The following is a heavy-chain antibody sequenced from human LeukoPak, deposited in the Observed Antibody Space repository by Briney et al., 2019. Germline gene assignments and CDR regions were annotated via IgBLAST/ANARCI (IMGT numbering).Heavy chain of an antibody. V-gene: IGHV3-21*04. D-gene: IGHD2-15*01. CDR3: AKNGNRGAYCSGGSCYPYYYYYIDV. J-gene: IGHJ6*03. CDR2: ISSSSSYI. CDR1: GFTFSSYS. Sequence: GGSLRLSCAASGFTFSSYSMNWVRQAPGKGLEWVSSISSSSSYIYYADSVKGRFTISRDNSKNTLYLQMNSLRAEDTAIYYCAKNGNRGAYCSGGSCYPYYYYYIDVWGKGTTVTISS.